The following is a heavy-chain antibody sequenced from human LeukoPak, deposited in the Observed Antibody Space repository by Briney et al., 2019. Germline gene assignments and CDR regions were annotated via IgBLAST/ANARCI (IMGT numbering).Heavy chain of an antibody. J-gene: IGHJ3*01. V-gene: IGHV4-59*01. Sequence: PSETLSLTCTVSGGSISSYYWSWIRQPPGKGLEWIGYIYYSGSTNYNPSLKSRVTISVDTSKNQFSLKLSSVTAADTAVYYCARASGSYPYDAFDFWGQGTMVTVSS. D-gene: IGHD1-26*01. CDR2: IYYSGST. CDR3: ARASGSYPYDAFDF. CDR1: GGSISSYY.